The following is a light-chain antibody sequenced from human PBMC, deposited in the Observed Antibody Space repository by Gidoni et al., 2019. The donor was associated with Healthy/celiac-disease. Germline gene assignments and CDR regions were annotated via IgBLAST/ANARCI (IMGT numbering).Light chain of an antibody. CDR2: DVS. V-gene: IGLV2-14*03. CDR1: SSDVGGYNY. CDR3: SSYTSSSTLGGV. J-gene: IGLJ1*01. Sequence: QSALTQPASVSGSPGQSITISCTGTSSDVGGYNYVSWYQQHPGKAPKRMIYDVSNRPSGVSNRFSGSKSGNTASLTISGRQAEDEADYYCSSYTSSSTLGGVFGTGTKVTVL.